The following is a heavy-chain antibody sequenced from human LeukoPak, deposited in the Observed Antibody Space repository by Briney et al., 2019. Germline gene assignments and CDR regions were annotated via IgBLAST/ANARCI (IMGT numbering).Heavy chain of an antibody. Sequence: PGGSLRLSCAASGFIFSAYGMHWVRQAPGEGLEWVSTISGSGGSAYYADSVKGRFTISRDNSKNTLYLQMNSLRAEDTAVYYCAKGSWGSYYSVYFDYWGQGTLVTVSS. V-gene: IGHV3-23*01. CDR3: AKGSWGSYYSVYFDY. D-gene: IGHD1-26*01. CDR1: GFIFSAYG. CDR2: ISGSGGSA. J-gene: IGHJ4*02.